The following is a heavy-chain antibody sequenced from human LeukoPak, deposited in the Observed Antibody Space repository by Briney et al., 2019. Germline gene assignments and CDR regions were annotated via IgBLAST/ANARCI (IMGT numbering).Heavy chain of an antibody. D-gene: IGHD3-10*01. CDR2: IYDSGST. Sequence: PSETLSLTCTVSGGSISSGDYYWSWIRQPPGKGLEWIGYIYDSGSTYYNPSLKSRVTISVDTSKNQFSLKLSSVTAADTAVYYCARGGTVFLWFGELLSFSFDYWGQGTLVTVSS. CDR1: GGSISSGDYY. J-gene: IGHJ4*02. V-gene: IGHV4-30-4*01. CDR3: ARGGTVFLWFGELLSFSFDY.